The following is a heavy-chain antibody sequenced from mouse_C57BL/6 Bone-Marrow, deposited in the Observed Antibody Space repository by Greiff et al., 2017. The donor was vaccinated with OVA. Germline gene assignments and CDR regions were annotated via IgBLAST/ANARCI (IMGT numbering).Heavy chain of an antibody. V-gene: IGHV1-18*01. CDR1: GYTFTDYN. J-gene: IGHJ1*03. Sequence: VQLQQSGPELVKPGASVKIPCKASGYTFTDYNMDWVKQSHGKSLEWIGDINPNNGGTNYNEKFKSKATLTVDTSSSTAYMQLSSLTSEDSAVYYCARWVWYFDVWGTGTTVTVSS. CDR3: ARWVWYFDV. CDR2: INPNNGGT.